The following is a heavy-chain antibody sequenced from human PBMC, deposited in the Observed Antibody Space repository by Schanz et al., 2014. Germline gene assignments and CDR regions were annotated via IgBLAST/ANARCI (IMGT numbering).Heavy chain of an antibody. CDR2: ISGSGGST. D-gene: IGHD3-22*01. Sequence: EVQVVESGGGLVQPGGSLRLSCEASGFTLTSYALTWVRQAPGKGLEWVAGISGSGGSTDYADSVKGRFIIPRDNSKNTLYLQMNSLRAEDTAVYYCAKIRYDSSGYYLPYYGVDVWGQGTTVTVSS. CDR1: GFTLTSYA. V-gene: IGHV3-23*04. CDR3: AKIRYDSSGYYLPYYGVDV. J-gene: IGHJ6*02.